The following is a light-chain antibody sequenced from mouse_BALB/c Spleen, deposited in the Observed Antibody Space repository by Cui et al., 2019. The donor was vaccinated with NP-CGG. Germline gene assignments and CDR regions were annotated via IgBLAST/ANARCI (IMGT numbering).Light chain of an antibody. J-gene: IGLJ1*01. CDR1: TGAVTTSNY. V-gene: IGLV1*01. CDR3: ALWYSNHWV. CDR2: GTN. Sequence: QPVVIQESALTTSPGETVTLTCSSSTGAVTTSNYANWVQEKPDHLFTGLIGGTNNRAPGVPARFSGSLIGDKAALTITGAQTEDEAIYFCALWYSNHWVFGGGTKLTVL.